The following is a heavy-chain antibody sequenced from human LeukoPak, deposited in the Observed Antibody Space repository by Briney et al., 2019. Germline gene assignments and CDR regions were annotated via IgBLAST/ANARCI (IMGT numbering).Heavy chain of an antibody. V-gene: IGHV4-34*01. CDR3: ARGRLYYYGSGSYFTP. CDR2: INHSGST. J-gene: IGHJ5*02. CDR1: GGSSSGYY. Sequence: SETLSLTCAVYGGSSSGYYWSWIRQPPGKGLEWIGEINHSGSTNYNTSLKSRDTISVDTSKNQFSLKLISVTAADTAVYYCARGRLYYYGSGSYFTPWGQGTLVTVSS. D-gene: IGHD3-10*01.